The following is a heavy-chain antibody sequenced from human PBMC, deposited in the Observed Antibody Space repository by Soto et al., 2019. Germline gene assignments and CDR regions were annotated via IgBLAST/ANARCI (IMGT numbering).Heavy chain of an antibody. CDR3: ANDGYDSSAVRGYACDI. CDR1: GFTFSSYA. D-gene: IGHD3-22*01. J-gene: IGHJ3*02. CDR2: ISGSGGST. V-gene: IGHV3-23*01. Sequence: EVQLLESGGGLVQPGGSLRLSCAASGFTFSSYAMSWVRQAPGKGLEWVSAISGSGGSTYYADSVKGRFTISRDNSKNTLYLQKNSLRAEDTAVYYCANDGYDSSAVRGYACDIWGQGTMVTVSS.